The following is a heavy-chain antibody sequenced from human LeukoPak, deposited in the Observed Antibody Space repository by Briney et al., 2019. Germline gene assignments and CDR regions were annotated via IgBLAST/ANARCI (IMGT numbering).Heavy chain of an antibody. V-gene: IGHV4-30-2*01. D-gene: IGHD6-19*01. CDR1: GGSISSGGYS. J-gene: IGHJ4*02. Sequence: SETLSLTCAVCGGSISSGGYSWSWIRRPPGKGLEWIGYIYHSGSTYYNPSLKSRVTISVDRSKNQFSLKLSSVTAADTAVYYCARGIAVAGPFDYWGQGTLVTVSS. CDR2: IYHSGST. CDR3: ARGIAVAGPFDY.